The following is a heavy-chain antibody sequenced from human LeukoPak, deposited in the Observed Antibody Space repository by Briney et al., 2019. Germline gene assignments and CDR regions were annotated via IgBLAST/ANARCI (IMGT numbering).Heavy chain of an antibody. CDR2: INPSGGST. Sequence: GASVKVSCKASGYTFTSYYMHWVRQAPGQGLEWMGIINPSGGSTSYALKFQGRVTMTRDASTSTVYMELSSLRSEDTAVYYCARDYYDSSGYYSPLDYWGQGTLVTVSS. CDR1: GYTFTSYY. D-gene: IGHD3-22*01. CDR3: ARDYYDSSGYYSPLDY. V-gene: IGHV1-46*01. J-gene: IGHJ4*02.